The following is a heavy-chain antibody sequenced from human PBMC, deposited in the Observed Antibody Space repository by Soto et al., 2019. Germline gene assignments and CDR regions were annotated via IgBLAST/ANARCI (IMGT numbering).Heavy chain of an antibody. V-gene: IGHV3-64D*06. J-gene: IGHJ4*02. CDR1: GFNFNSYA. CDR2: ITNNGGST. CDR3: AKDRTSKTRAFDY. Sequence: GGSLRLSCSASGFNFNSYAMHWVRQAPGKGLEYVSGITNNGGSTYYADSVTGRFIISRDNSRNTLYLQMSSLRVEDTAVYYCAKDRTSKTRAFDYWGQGSLVTVS.